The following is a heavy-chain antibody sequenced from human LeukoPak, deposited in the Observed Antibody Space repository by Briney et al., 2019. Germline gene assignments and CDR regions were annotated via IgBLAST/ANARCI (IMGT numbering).Heavy chain of an antibody. CDR3: ARDRHSSSSLDY. V-gene: IGHV1-3*01. Sequence: ASVKVSCKASGYTFTSYAIHWVRQAPGQRLEWMGWINAGNGNTKYSQKFQGRVTITRDTSASTAYMELSGLRSEDTAVYYCARDRHSSSSLDYWGQGTLVTVSS. J-gene: IGHJ4*02. CDR2: INAGNGNT. D-gene: IGHD6-6*01. CDR1: GYTFTSYA.